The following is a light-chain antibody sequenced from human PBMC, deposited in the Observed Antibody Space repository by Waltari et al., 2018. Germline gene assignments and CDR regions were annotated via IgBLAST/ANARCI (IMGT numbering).Light chain of an antibody. V-gene: IGLV8-61*01. CDR3: ALYMGSGIWV. Sequence: QTVVTQEPSLSVSPGGTVTLTCALSSGSVSTTSYATWYQQSPGQAPRTLVYKADSRSSGVHDRFSGSILGNKAALTITGAQADDESDYYCALYMGSGIWVFGGGTKLTVL. CDR1: SGSVSTTSY. J-gene: IGLJ3*02. CDR2: KAD.